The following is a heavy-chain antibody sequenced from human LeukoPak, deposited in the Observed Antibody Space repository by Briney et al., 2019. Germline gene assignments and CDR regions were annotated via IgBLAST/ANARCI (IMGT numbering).Heavy chain of an antibody. V-gene: IGHV3-7*01. CDR3: ARVGARLGAFDI. D-gene: IGHD6-25*01. J-gene: IGHJ3*02. CDR2: IKQDGSEK. CDR1: GFTFSKHW. Sequence: GGSLRLSCAASGFTFSKHWMSWVRQAPGKGLEWVANIKQDGSEKYVDSVKGRFTISRDNAKNSLYLQMNSLRAEDTAVYYCARVGARLGAFDIWGQGTMVTVSS.